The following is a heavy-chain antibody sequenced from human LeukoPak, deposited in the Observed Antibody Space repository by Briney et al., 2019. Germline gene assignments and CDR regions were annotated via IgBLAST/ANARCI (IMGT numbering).Heavy chain of an antibody. CDR3: VKVNRYCSGGSCYSAYYYGMDA. J-gene: IGHJ6*02. Sequence: GGSLRLSCSASGFTFSNYAMHWVRQAPGKGLEYISAISTNGGSTYYADSVKGRFTISRDNSKDTLYLQMSSLRAEDTAVYYCVKVNRYCSGGSCYSAYYYGMDAWGQGTTVTVFS. CDR2: ISTNGGST. CDR1: GFTFSNYA. V-gene: IGHV3-64D*09. D-gene: IGHD2-15*01.